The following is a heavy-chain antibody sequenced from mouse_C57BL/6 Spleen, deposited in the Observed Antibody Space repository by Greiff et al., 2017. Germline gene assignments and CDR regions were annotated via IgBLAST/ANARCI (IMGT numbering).Heavy chain of an antibody. CDR3: ARGDYDSAWFAY. V-gene: IGHV1-82*01. CDR1: GYAFSSSW. J-gene: IGHJ3*01. CDR2: IYPGDGDT. Sequence: LVESGPELVKPGASVKISCKASGYAFSSSWMNWVKQRPGKGLEWIGRIYPGDGDTNYNGKFKGKATLTADKSSSTAYMQLSSLTSEDSAVYFCARGDYDSAWFAYWGQGTLVTVSA. D-gene: IGHD2-4*01.